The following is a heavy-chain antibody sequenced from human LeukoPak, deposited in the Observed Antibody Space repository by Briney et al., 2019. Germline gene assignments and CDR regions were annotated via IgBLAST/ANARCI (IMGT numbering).Heavy chain of an antibody. CDR2: ITRSGGST. Sequence: GGSLRLSCAASGFTFSSYAMSWVRQAPGKGQEWVSAITRSGGSTYYADSVKGRFTISRDNSRNTLYLQMNSLRAEDTAVYFCASEYNIGGFDYWGQGTLVTVSS. CDR3: ASEYNIGGFDY. V-gene: IGHV3-23*01. D-gene: IGHD6-19*01. J-gene: IGHJ4*02. CDR1: GFTFSSYA.